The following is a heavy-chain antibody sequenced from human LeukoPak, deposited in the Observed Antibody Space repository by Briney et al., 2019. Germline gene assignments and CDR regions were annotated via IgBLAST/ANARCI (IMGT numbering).Heavy chain of an antibody. CDR3: AREEWLVGIDY. V-gene: IGHV1-46*01. CDR1: GYTFTSYY. D-gene: IGHD6-19*01. J-gene: IGHJ4*02. CDR2: INPSGGST. Sequence: ASVKVSCKASGYTFTSYYMHWVRQAPGQGLEWMGIINPSGGSTSYAQKFQGRVTMTRDTSTSAVYMELSSLRSEDTAVYYCAREEWLVGIDYWGQGTLVTVSS.